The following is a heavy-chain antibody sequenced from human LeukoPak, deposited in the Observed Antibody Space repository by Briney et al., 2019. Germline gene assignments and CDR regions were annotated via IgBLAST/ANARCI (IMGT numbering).Heavy chain of an antibody. J-gene: IGHJ4*02. Sequence: ASVKVSYKASGYTFTGYYMHWVRQTPGQGLEWMGWINPNSGGPNYPQKFQGRVTMTRDTSISTAYMELSRLRSDDTAVYYCARGDSNYPDYWGQGTLVTVSS. V-gene: IGHV1-2*02. CDR2: INPNSGGP. CDR1: GYTFTGYY. CDR3: ARGDSNYPDY. D-gene: IGHD4-11*01.